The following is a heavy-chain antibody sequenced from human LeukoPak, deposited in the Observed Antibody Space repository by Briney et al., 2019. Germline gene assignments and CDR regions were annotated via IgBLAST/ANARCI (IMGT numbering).Heavy chain of an antibody. CDR1: GYTFTSYD. J-gene: IGHJ6*03. CDR3: ARGADGSGHYYYYYYMDV. Sequence: VASVKVSCKASGYTFTSYDINWVRQATGQGLEWMGWMNPNSGNIGFAQKFQGRVTMTRNTSISTAYMELSSLRSEDTAVYYCARGADGSGHYYYYYYMDVWGKGTTVTISS. D-gene: IGHD3-22*01. V-gene: IGHV1-8*01. CDR2: MNPNSGNI.